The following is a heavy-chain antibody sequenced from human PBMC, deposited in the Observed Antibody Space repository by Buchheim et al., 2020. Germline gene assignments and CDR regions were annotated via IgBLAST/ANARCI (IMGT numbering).Heavy chain of an antibody. D-gene: IGHD5-24*01. CDR1: GFSFSSCW. CDR2: TNTDGTYT. CDR3: VSPGIRDGYDFDY. J-gene: IGHJ4*02. V-gene: IGHV3-74*01. Sequence: EVQLVESGGGLVQPGGSLRLSCAASGFSFSSCWMHWVRQTPGKGLLWVSRTNTDGTYTSYAYSVKGRFTISRDNARNMVYLEMNSLRAEDTAVYYCVSPGIRDGYDFDYWGQGT.